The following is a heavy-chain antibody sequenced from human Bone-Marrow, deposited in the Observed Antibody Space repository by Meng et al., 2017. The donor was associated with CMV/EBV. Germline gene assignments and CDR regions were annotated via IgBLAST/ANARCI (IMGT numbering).Heavy chain of an antibody. CDR1: GFTFSSYA. D-gene: IGHD1-26*01. CDR2: ISYDGSNK. V-gene: IGHV3-30*04. CDR3: ARDPKISNSGSYYRMFDY. J-gene: IGHJ4*02. Sequence: GESLKISCAASGFTFSSYAMHWVRQAPGKGLEWVAVISYDGSNKYYADSVKGRFTISRDNSKNTPYLQMNSLRAEDTAVYYCARDPKISNSGSYYRMFDYWGQGTLVTVSS.